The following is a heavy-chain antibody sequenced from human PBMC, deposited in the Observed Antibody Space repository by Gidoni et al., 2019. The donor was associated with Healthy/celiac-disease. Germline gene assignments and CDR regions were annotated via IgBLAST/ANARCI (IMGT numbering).Heavy chain of an antibody. D-gene: IGHD3-22*01. CDR2: ISYDGSNK. Sequence: QVQLVESGGGVVQPGRSLRLSCAAPGFTFSSYGIPWVRQGPGKGLEWVAVISYDGSNKYYADSVKGRFTISRDNSKNTLYLQMNSLRAEDTAVYYCAKGRQGYYYDSSGYYYFDYWGQGTLVTVSS. CDR3: AKGRQGYYYDSSGYYYFDY. J-gene: IGHJ4*02. V-gene: IGHV3-30*18. CDR1: GFTFSSYG.